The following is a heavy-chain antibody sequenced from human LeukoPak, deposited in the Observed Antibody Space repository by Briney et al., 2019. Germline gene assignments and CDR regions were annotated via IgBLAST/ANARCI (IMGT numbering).Heavy chain of an antibody. D-gene: IGHD3-22*01. CDR3: ARAQRDYSYDSSGIMGN. CDR2: INHSGST. J-gene: IGHJ4*02. Sequence: PSETLSLTCAVYGGSFSGYYWSWIRQPPGKGLEWIGEINHSGSTNYNPSLKSRVTISVDTSKNQFSLKLSSVTAADTAVYYCARAQRDYSYDSSGIMGNWGQGTLVTVSS. V-gene: IGHV4-34*01. CDR1: GGSFSGYY.